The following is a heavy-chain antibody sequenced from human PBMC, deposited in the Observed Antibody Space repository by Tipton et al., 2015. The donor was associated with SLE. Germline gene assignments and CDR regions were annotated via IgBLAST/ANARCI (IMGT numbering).Heavy chain of an antibody. Sequence: SLRLSCTASGFTFGDYAMSWFRQAPGKGLEWVGFIRSKAYGGTTEYAASVKGRFTISRDDSKSIAYLQMNSLKTEDTAVYYCTTPVDTAMVGDWGQEPLAPVSS. CDR1: GFTFGDYA. D-gene: IGHD5-18*01. J-gene: IGHJ4*02. CDR3: TTPVDTAMVGD. CDR2: IRSKAYGGTT. V-gene: IGHV3-49*03.